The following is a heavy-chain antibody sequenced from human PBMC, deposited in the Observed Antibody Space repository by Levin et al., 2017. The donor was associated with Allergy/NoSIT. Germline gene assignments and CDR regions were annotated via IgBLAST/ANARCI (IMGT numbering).Heavy chain of an antibody. CDR2: INHSGST. Sequence: GSLRLSCAVYGGSFSGYYWSWIRQPPGKGLEWIGEINHSGSTNYNPSLKSRVTISVDTSKNQFSLKLSSVTAADTAVYYCARGDGSSGYYPSYFDYWGQGTLVTVSS. J-gene: IGHJ4*02. CDR1: GGSFSGYY. V-gene: IGHV4-34*01. D-gene: IGHD3-22*01. CDR3: ARGDGSSGYYPSYFDY.